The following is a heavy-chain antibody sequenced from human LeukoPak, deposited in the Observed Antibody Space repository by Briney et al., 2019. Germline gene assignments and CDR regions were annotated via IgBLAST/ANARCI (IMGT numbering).Heavy chain of an antibody. CDR2: IYSKTDGGTT. J-gene: IGHJ4*02. CDR1: GFTFSNAW. CDR3: ATGSNRYDSSDFDY. D-gene: IGHD3-22*01. Sequence: GGALRLSCAASGFTFSNAWMNWVRQAPGKGLEWGGRIYSKTDGGTTEYAAPVKGRFSISRDDSKNTLDLQMHSLKTDDTALYYCATGSNRYDSSDFDYWGQGTLVTVSS. V-gene: IGHV3-15*01.